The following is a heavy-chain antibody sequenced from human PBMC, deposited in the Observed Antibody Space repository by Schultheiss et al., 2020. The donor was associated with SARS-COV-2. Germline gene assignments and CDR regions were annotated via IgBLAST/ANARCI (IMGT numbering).Heavy chain of an antibody. D-gene: IGHD3-10*01. CDR1: GGSFSGYY. J-gene: IGHJ4*02. V-gene: IGHV4-34*01. CDR3: ARDDRSYHGSGSFDY. Sequence: SETLSLTCAVYGGSFSGYYWSWIRQPPGKGLEWIGEINDSGSTNCNPSLKSRVTISMGPSKSQFSLKLSSVTAADTAVYYCARDDRSYHGSGSFDYWGQGTLVTVSS. CDR2: INDSGST.